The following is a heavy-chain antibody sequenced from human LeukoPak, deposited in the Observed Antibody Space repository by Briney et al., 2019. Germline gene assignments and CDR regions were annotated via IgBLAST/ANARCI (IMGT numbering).Heavy chain of an antibody. V-gene: IGHV3-48*01. D-gene: IGHD3-10*01. CDR1: GFTFSSYS. Sequence: GGSLRLSCAASGFTFSSYSMNWVRQAPGKGLEWVSYISSSSSTIYYADSVKGRFTISRDNAKNSLYLQMNSLRAEDTAVYYCARGRITMVRYWYFDLWGRGTLVTVSS. CDR2: ISSSSSTI. J-gene: IGHJ2*01. CDR3: ARGRITMVRYWYFDL.